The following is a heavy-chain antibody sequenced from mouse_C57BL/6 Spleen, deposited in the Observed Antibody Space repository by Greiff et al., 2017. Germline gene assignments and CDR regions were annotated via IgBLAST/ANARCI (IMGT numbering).Heavy chain of an antibody. CDR1: GYTFTSYW. CDR3: ATDGTGAY. D-gene: IGHD2-1*01. Sequence: QVQLQQPGTALVKPGASVKLSCKASGYTFTSYWMYWVKQRPGKGLEWFGNINASNGGTNYNEKFKSKSTLTVDKSSSTAYMQLSSLTYEDAAVYYCATDGTGAYRGQGTLVTVSA. V-gene: IGHV1-53*01. CDR2: INASNGGT. J-gene: IGHJ3*01.